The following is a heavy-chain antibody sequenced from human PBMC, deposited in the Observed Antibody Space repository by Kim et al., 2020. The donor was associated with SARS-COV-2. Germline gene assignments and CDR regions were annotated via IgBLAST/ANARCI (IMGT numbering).Heavy chain of an antibody. Sequence: ASVKVSCKASGYTFTSYAMHWVRQAPGQRLEWMGWINAGNGNTKYSQKFQGRVTITRDTSASTAYMELSSLRSEDTAVYYCARGPSLTLRFLEWPPYTGGMDVWGQGTTVTVSS. CDR2: INAGNGNT. CDR1: GYTFTSYA. J-gene: IGHJ6*02. V-gene: IGHV1-3*01. D-gene: IGHD3-3*01. CDR3: ARGPSLTLRFLEWPPYTGGMDV.